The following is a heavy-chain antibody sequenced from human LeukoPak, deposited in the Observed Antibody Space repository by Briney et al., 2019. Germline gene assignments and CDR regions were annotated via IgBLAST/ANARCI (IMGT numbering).Heavy chain of an antibody. CDR2: ISSSSSYI. J-gene: IGHJ4*02. D-gene: IGHD1-14*01. CDR3: ARDNHDTRNFDY. Sequence: GGSLRLSCAASGFTFSSYSMNWVRQAPGKGLEWVSSISSSSSYIYYADSVKGRFTISRDNAKNSLYLQMNSLRAEDTAVYYCARDNHDTRNFDYWGQGNLVTVSS. CDR1: GFTFSSYS. V-gene: IGHV3-21*01.